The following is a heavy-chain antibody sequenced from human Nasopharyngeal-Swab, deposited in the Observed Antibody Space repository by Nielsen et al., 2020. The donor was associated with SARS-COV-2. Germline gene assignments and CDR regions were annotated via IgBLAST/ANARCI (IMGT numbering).Heavy chain of an antibody. Sequence: GESLKISCAASGFTVSSNYMRWVRQAPGKGLEWVSVIYSGGSTYYADSVKGRFTISRDNSKNTLYLQMNSRRAEDTAVYYCARDRGGYGDYVDYWGQGTLVTVSS. J-gene: IGHJ4*02. CDR1: GFTVSSNY. D-gene: IGHD3-16*01. V-gene: IGHV3-66*02. CDR3: ARDRGGYGDYVDY. CDR2: IYSGGST.